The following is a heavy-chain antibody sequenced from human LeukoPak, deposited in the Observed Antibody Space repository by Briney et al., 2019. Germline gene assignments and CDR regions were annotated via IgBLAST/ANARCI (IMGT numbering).Heavy chain of an antibody. CDR3: GRANPYSRWVYDF. J-gene: IGHJ4*02. CDR1: GYTFTSYD. D-gene: IGHD1-26*01. CDR2: MNPKSGKT. V-gene: IGHV1-8*01. Sequence: ASVKVPCKASGYTFTSYDINWVRQATGQGLEWMGWMNPKSGKTGYAQKFQGRVTMTRNTSISTAYMELSSLRSEDTAVYYCGRANPYSRWVYDFWGQGTLVTVSS.